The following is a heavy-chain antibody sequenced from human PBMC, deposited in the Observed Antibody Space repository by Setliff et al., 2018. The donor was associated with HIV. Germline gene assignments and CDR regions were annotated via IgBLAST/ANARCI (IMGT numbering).Heavy chain of an antibody. CDR3: ARVRDYGGNFFDY. CDR1: GGSISTYH. D-gene: IGHD4-17*01. J-gene: IGHJ4*02. V-gene: IGHV4-59*08. Sequence: SETLSLTCSVSGGSISTYHWSWIRQPPGKGLEWIGYIYKSGSTNYSPSLKSRVTISVDTSKNQFSLRLTSVTAADTAVYYCARVRDYGGNFFDYWGQGTLVTVSS. CDR2: IYKSGST.